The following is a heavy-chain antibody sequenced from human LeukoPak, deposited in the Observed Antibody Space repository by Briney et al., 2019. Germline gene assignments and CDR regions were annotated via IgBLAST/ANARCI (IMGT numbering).Heavy chain of an antibody. V-gene: IGHV3-23*01. J-gene: IGHJ4*02. CDR1: GFTFSSYA. Sequence: PGGSLRLSCAASGFTFSSYAMSWVRQAPGKGLEWVSAISGSGGSTYYADSVKGRFTISRDNSKNTLYLQMSSLRVEDTAVYYCASTGRGYSYGYDYWGQGTLVTVSS. CDR2: ISGSGGST. CDR3: ASTGRGYSYGYDY. D-gene: IGHD5-18*01.